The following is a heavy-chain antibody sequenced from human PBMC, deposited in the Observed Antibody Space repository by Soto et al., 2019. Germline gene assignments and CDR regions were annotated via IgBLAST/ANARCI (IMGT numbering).Heavy chain of an antibody. CDR3: ARGAWYSSSWYLYYYYYGMDV. V-gene: IGHV6-1*01. CDR2: TYYRSKWYN. D-gene: IGHD6-13*01. Sequence: SQTLSLTCAISGDSVSSNSAAWNWIRQSPSRGLEWLGRTYYRSKWYNDYAVSVKSRITINPDTSKNQFSLQLNSVTPEDTAVYYCARGAWYSSSWYLYYYYYGMDVWGQGTTVTVSS. J-gene: IGHJ6*02. CDR1: GDSVSSNSAA.